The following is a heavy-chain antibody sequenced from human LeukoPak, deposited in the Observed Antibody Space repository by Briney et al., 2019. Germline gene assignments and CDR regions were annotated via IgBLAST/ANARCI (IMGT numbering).Heavy chain of an antibody. Sequence: NPSETLSLTCTVSGGSISSGSYYWSWIRQPAGKGLEWIGRIYTSGSTNYNPSLKSRVTISVDTSKNQFSLKLSSVTAADTAVYYCAREGSIAVAGVGWFDPWGQGTLVTVSS. CDR3: AREGSIAVAGVGWFDP. CDR2: IYTSGST. D-gene: IGHD6-19*01. J-gene: IGHJ5*02. CDR1: GGSISSGSYY. V-gene: IGHV4-61*02.